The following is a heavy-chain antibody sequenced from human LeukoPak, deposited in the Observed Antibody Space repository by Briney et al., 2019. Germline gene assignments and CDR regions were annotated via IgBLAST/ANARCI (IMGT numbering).Heavy chain of an antibody. Sequence: TSVKVSCKASGGTFSSYAISWVRQAPGQGLEWMGGIIPIFGTANYAQKFQGRVMITADESTSTAYMELSSLRSEDTAVYYCARRYSSSPSYNWFDPWGQGTLVTVSS. V-gene: IGHV1-69*01. CDR3: ARRYSSSPSYNWFDP. J-gene: IGHJ5*02. CDR1: GGTFSSYA. D-gene: IGHD6-6*01. CDR2: IIPIFGTA.